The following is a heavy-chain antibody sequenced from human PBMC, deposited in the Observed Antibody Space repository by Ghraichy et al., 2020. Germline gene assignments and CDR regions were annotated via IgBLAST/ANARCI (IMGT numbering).Heavy chain of an antibody. CDR1: GFSLSTSGVG. Sequence: SGPTMVKPTQTLTLTCTFSGFSLSTSGVGVGWIRQPPGKALEWLALIYWDDDKRYRPSLKSRLTITKDTAKNQVVLTMTNMDPVDTATYYCAHRLTAAAGGNFDYWGQGTLVTVSS. CDR2: IYWDDDK. CDR3: AHRLTAAAGGNFDY. V-gene: IGHV2-5*02. D-gene: IGHD6-13*01. J-gene: IGHJ4*02.